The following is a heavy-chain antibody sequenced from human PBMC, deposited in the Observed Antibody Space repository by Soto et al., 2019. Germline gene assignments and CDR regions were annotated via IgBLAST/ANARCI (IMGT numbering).Heavy chain of an antibody. V-gene: IGHV4-39*01. CDR1: GGSISSPSYY. CDR2: IYYSGNT. J-gene: IGHJ4*02. D-gene: IGHD1-1*01. CDR3: ARVPGITTFRRDY. Sequence: QLQLQESGPGLVKPSENLSLTCSVSGGSISSPSYYWGWIRQPPGKGLEWIGRIYYSGNTYYIPSLKSRLTIFVGTSRNQFSLKVNSVTAADTAVYFCARVPGITTFRRDYWGQGTLVTVSS.